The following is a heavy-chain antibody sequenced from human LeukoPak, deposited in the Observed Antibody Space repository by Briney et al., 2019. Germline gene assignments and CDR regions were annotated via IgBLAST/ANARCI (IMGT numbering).Heavy chain of an antibody. CDR1: GSTFSSYS. J-gene: IGHJ4*02. CDR3: ARAYSSSYNFDY. Sequence: KAGGSLRLSCAASGSTFSSYSMNWVRQAPGKGLEWVSSISSSSSYIYYADSVKGRFTISRDNAKNSLYLQMNSLRAEDTAVYYCARAYSSSYNFDYWGQGTLVTVSS. D-gene: IGHD6-6*01. CDR2: ISSSSSYI. V-gene: IGHV3-21*01.